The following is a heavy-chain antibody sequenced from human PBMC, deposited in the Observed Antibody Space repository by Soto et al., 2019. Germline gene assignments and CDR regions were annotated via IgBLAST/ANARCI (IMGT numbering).Heavy chain of an antibody. CDR1: GFTFSTDA. CDR2: ISGSGGST. CDR3: AKTLWFGELLDFFDY. J-gene: IGHJ4*02. Sequence: EVQLLESGVGLVQPGGSLRLSCAASGFTFSTDAMSWVRQSPGKGLEWVSGISGSGGSTHYAGSVKGRFTISRDNSKHTPYLPMNSLRAEDTAVYYCAKTLWFGELLDFFDYWGQGTLGTVSS. D-gene: IGHD3-10*01. V-gene: IGHV3-23*01.